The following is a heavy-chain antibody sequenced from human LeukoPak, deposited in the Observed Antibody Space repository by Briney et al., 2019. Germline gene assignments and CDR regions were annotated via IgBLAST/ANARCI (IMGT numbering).Heavy chain of an antibody. CDR3: ARVGLGVMQLWLIDY. V-gene: IGHV7-4-1*02. Sequence: ASVKVSCKASGYTFTSYAMNWVRQAPGQGLEWMGLINTNTGNPTYAQGFTGRFVFSLDTSVSTAYLQISSLKAEDTAVYYCARVGLGVMQLWLIDYWGQGTLVTVSS. J-gene: IGHJ4*02. CDR2: INTNTGNP. D-gene: IGHD5-18*01. CDR1: GYTFTSYA.